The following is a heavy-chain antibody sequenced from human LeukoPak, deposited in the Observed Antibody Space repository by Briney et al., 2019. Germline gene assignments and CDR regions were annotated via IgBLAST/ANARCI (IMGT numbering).Heavy chain of an antibody. CDR1: RFTFSSYG. J-gene: IGHJ4*02. V-gene: IGHV3-33*03. D-gene: IGHD1-1*01. CDR2: IWYDGSNK. Sequence: GGSLRLSCAASRFTFSSYGMHWVRQAPGKGLEWVAVIWYDGSNKYYADSVKGRFTISRDNAKNSLYLQMNSLRAEDTAEYYCGSSSIGTWGQGTLVTVSS. CDR3: GSSSIGT.